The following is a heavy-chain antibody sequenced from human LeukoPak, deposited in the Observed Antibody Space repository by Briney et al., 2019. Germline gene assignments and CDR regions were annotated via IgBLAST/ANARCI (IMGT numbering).Heavy chain of an antibody. D-gene: IGHD3-22*01. J-gene: IGHJ3*02. CDR2: INTNTGNP. Sequence: ASVKVSCKASGYTFTTYAMNWVRQAPGQGLEWMGWINTNTGNPTYAQGFTGRFVFSLDTSVSTAYLQTSRLKAEDTAVYYCARASSVYYRDAFDIWGQGTMVTVSS. CDR3: ARASSVYYRDAFDI. V-gene: IGHV7-4-1*02. CDR1: GYTFTTYA.